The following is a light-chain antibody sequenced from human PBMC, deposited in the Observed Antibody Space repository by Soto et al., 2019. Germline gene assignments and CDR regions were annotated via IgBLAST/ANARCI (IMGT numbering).Light chain of an antibody. V-gene: IGKV1-5*03. CDR3: QNYNSYSEA. CDR1: QTISSW. J-gene: IGKJ1*01. Sequence: DIQMTQSPSTLSCSLGDSVTITCRASQTISSWLAWYHQKPGKAPKLLIYKESTLKSGVPSRLSGSGSGTEFNLTISRLQPDDFATYYCQNYNSYSEAFGQGTKGEIK. CDR2: KES.